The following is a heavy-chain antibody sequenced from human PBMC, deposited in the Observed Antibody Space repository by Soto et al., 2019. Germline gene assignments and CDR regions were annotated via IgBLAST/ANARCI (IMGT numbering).Heavy chain of an antibody. V-gene: IGHV1-69*05. Sequence: ASVKVSCKASGGTFSSYAISWVRQAPGQGLEWMGGIIPIFGTANYAQKFQGRFTISRDNAKNTLYLQMNSLRADDTAVYYCGRKSESSGHYNYWGQGTLVTVSS. CDR2: IIPIFGTA. CDR3: GRKSESSGHYNY. D-gene: IGHD3-22*01. CDR1: GGTFSSYA. J-gene: IGHJ4*02.